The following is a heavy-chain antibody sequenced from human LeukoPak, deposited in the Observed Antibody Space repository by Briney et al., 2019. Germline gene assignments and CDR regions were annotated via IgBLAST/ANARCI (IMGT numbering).Heavy chain of an antibody. CDR3: ARLRTAHFDY. J-gene: IGHJ4*02. Sequence: PSETLSLTCAVYGGSFSGYYWSWIRQPPGKGLEWIGEINHSGSTNYNPSLKSRVTISVDTSKNQFSLKLSSVTAADTAVYYCARLRTAHFDYWGQGTLVTVSS. CDR1: GGSFSGYY. CDR2: INHSGST. V-gene: IGHV4-34*01.